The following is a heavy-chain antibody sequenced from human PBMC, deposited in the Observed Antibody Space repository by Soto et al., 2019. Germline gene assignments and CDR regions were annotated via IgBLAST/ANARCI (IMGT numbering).Heavy chain of an antibody. CDR1: GGTFSSYA. CDR3: ARVPRAYCGGDCYDARKNWFDP. J-gene: IGHJ5*02. D-gene: IGHD2-21*02. CDR2: IIPIFGTA. V-gene: IGHV1-69*13. Sequence: GASVKVSCKASGGTFSSYAISWVRQAPGQGLEWMGGIIPIFGTANYAQKFQGRVTITADESTSTAYMELSSLRSEDTAVYYCARVPRAYCGGDCYDARKNWFDPWGQGTLVTVSS.